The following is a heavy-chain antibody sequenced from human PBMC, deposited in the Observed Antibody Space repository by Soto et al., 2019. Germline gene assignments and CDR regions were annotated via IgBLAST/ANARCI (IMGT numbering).Heavy chain of an antibody. Sequence: QVKLVQSGAEVRKPGASVRLSCQSSGYTFTHYYIHWLRQDPGKGLEWLGIITHDTGTTSYSQTFQGRVTLTTDPSARTVYLELSGLAAEDTSVYYCANCPIDGGDSYFAYLGQGTLVTVSS. J-gene: IGHJ4*02. V-gene: IGHV1-46*01. CDR1: GYTFTHYY. CDR3: ANCPIDGGDSYFAY. D-gene: IGHD2-21*01. CDR2: ITHDTGTT.